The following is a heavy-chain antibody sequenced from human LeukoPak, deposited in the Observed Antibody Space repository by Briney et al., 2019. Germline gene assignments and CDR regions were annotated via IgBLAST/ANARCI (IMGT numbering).Heavy chain of an antibody. D-gene: IGHD6-19*01. V-gene: IGHV3-23*01. CDR3: AKKSVADIPPLY. CDR2: ITGSGGST. Sequence: GGSLRLSCAVSGFTFSSYAMGCVRQAPGKGLEWVAGITGSGGSTYYADSVKGRFNISRDNSKNTLYLQMNSLRAEDTAVYYCAKKSVADIPPLYWGQGTLVTVSS. CDR1: GFTFSSYA. J-gene: IGHJ4*02.